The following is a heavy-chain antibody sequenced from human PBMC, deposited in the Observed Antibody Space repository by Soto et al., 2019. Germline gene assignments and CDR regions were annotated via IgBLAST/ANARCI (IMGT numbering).Heavy chain of an antibody. CDR1: GYTFTSYG. V-gene: IGHV1-18*01. CDR2: ISAYNGNT. Sequence: ASVKVSCKASGYTFTSYGISWVRQAPGQGLEWMGWISAYNGNTNYAQKLQGRVTMTTDTSTSTAYMELRSLRSDDTAVFFCARVLGVGAPPHPGYYYSGRDVWGKGTRATVS. CDR3: ARVLGVGAPPHPGYYYSGRDV. J-gene: IGHJ6*04. D-gene: IGHD1-26*01.